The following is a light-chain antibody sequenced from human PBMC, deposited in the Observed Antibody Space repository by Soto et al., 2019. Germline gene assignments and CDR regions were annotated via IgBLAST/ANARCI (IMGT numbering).Light chain of an antibody. V-gene: IGLV2-14*01. CDR1: SSDVGGYNY. CDR3: SSFTNSNTRV. J-gene: IGLJ1*01. Sequence: QSALTQPASVSGSPGQSITMSCTGTSSDVGGYNYVSWYQQHPGKAPKLIIYEVSDRPSGVSHRFSGSKSGNTASLTISGLQAEDAADYYCSSFTNSNTRVFGTGTKLTVL. CDR2: EVS.